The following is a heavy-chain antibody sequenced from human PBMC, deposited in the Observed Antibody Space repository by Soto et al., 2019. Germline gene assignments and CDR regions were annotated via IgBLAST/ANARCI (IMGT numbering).Heavy chain of an antibody. CDR2: INAYNGNP. D-gene: IGHD3-3*01. J-gene: IGHJ4*02. Sequence: QVQLVQSGDEVKKPGASVKVSCKASGDTFTNYGFSWVRQAPGQGLEWMGWINAYNGNPNYVRHLRGRVAMTTDTSTSTAYMDLRSLRSDETAMYYCARDYDFWSGYYADWGQGTLVTVS. CDR3: ARDYDFWSGYYAD. V-gene: IGHV1-18*04. CDR1: GDTFTNYG.